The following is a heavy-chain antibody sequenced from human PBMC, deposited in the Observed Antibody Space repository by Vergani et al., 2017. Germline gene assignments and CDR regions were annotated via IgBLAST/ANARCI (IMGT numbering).Heavy chain of an antibody. D-gene: IGHD5-18*01. CDR1: GFTFDDYA. J-gene: IGHJ4*02. CDR3: AKGQTAIVSIPDY. Sequence: EVQLVESGGGLVQPGRSLRLSCAASGFTFDDYAMHWVRQAPGKGLEWVSGISWNSGSIGYADSVKGRFTISRDNAKNSLYLQMNSLRAEDTALYYCAKGQTAIVSIPDYWGQGTLVTFSS. V-gene: IGHV3-9*01. CDR2: ISWNSGSI.